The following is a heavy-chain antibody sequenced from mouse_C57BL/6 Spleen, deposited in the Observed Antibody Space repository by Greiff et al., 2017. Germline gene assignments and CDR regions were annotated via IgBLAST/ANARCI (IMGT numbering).Heavy chain of an antibody. CDR2: ILPGSGST. CDR1: GYTFTGYW. V-gene: IGHV1-9*01. Sequence: QVQLQQSGAELMKPGASVKLSCKATGYTFTGYWIEWVKQRPGHGLEWIGEILPGSGSTNYNEKFKGKATFTADTSSNTAYMQRSILTTEDSAIYYCARSRTTVVATRYVDVWGTGTTVTVSS. D-gene: IGHD1-1*01. CDR3: ARSRTTVVATRYVDV. J-gene: IGHJ1*03.